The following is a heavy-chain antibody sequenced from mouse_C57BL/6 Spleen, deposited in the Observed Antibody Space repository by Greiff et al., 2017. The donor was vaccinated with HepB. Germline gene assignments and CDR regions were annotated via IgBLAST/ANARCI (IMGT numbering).Heavy chain of an antibody. J-gene: IGHJ2*01. Sequence: DVKLVESGPGLAKPSQTLSLTCSVTGYSITSDYWHWIRKFPGNKLEYMGDISYSGSTYYNPSLKSRISITRETSKNQYYLQLNSVTTEDTATYYCARGGYGGYFDYWGQGTTLTVSS. CDR1: GYSITSDY. CDR2: ISYSGST. V-gene: IGHV3-8*01. CDR3: ARGGYGGYFDY. D-gene: IGHD1-1*02.